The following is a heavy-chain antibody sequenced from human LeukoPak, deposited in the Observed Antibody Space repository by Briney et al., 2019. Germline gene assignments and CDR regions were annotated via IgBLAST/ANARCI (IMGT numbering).Heavy chain of an antibody. Sequence: ASVKVSCKASGYTFSDYYIHWVQQAPGKGLEWMGRLDPEDGEAIYAEKFQGRVTVTADTSTDTAYMELSSLRSEDTAVYYCARGKLGYYYYHMDAWGKGTTVTVSS. V-gene: IGHV1-69-2*01. CDR2: LDPEDGEA. D-gene: IGHD3-10*01. CDR1: GYTFSDYY. CDR3: ARGKLGYYYYHMDA. J-gene: IGHJ6*03.